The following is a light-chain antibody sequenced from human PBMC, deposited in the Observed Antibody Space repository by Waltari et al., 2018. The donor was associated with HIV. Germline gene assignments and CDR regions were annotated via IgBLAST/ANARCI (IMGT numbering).Light chain of an antibody. CDR1: RPNSARNY. Sequence: QSVLPQPPSASGTPGQNAPISCSGGRPNSARNYGNWYQQLPGTAPKLLVYYNNQRPSGVPERFSGSKSGTSASLAISGLQSEDEADYYCAVWDDSLNGAIFGGGTKLTVL. CDR2: YNN. J-gene: IGLJ2*01. CDR3: AVWDDSLNGAI. V-gene: IGLV1-44*01.